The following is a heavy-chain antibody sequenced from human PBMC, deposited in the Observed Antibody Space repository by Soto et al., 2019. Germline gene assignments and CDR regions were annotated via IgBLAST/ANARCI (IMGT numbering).Heavy chain of an antibody. J-gene: IGHJ3*02. CDR1: GGSFSGYY. CDR2: INHSGST. CDR3: ARGKRITMIVVANDAFDI. V-gene: IGHV4-34*01. D-gene: IGHD3-22*01. Sequence: SETLSLTCAVYGGSFSGYYWSWIRQPPGKGLEWIGEINHSGSTNYTPSLKSRVTISVDTSKNHFSLKLSSVTAADTAVYYCARGKRITMIVVANDAFDIWGQGTMVTVSS.